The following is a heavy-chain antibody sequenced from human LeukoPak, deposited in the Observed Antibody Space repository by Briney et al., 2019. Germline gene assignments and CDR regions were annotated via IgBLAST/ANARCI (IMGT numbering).Heavy chain of an antibody. Sequence: ASVKVSCKASGYTFTSYDINWVRQATGQGLEWMGWMNPNSGNTGYAQKFQGRVTITRNTSISTAYMELSSLRSEDTAVYYCARDSRPSYDSSGYYYPGDYWGQGTLVTASS. J-gene: IGHJ4*02. V-gene: IGHV1-8*03. D-gene: IGHD3-22*01. CDR3: ARDSRPSYDSSGYYYPGDY. CDR1: GYTFTSYD. CDR2: MNPNSGNT.